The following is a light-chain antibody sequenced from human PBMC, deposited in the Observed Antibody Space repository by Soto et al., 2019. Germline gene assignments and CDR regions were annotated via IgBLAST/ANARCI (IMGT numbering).Light chain of an antibody. Sequence: HSTSTRCVSRGERATLSCGVSQHVDAINFAWYQQKPGQAPRLLIYGASTRATGIPARFSGSGSGTEFTLTISSLQSGDFAVCLRQQYGNWARTFGQASK. J-gene: IGKJ1*01. CDR2: GAS. V-gene: IGKV3-15*01. CDR1: QHVDAIN. CDR3: QQYGNWART.